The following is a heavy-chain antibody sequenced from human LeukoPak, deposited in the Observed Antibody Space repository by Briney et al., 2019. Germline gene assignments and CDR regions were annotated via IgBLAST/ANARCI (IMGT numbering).Heavy chain of an antibody. CDR2: ISGSIGIT. CDR1: GFTFSSYA. CDR3: AKESEAKGGIGGVISGRRSSTSPPSLVKAFDI. D-gene: IGHD6-6*01. Sequence: GGSLRLSCAASGFTFSSYAMSSVRQAPGHRLEGCSAISGSIGITYYADSGKARFTISRDNSNNTLYLQMNSLRAEDTAVYYCAKESEAKGGIGGVISGRRSSTSPPSLVKAFDIWGQGTMVTVS. J-gene: IGHJ3*02. V-gene: IGHV3-23*01.